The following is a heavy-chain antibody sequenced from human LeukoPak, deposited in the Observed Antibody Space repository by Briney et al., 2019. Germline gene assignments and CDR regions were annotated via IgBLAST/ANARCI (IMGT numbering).Heavy chain of an antibody. Sequence: GGALTLSLPASGCTFSSYVMSWVGPAAGKGLEGVSAISSSSDNTYYADSVKGRCTISRDNSKNTLNLQMNSLRAEDTAVYYCARLMAARSYYGMDVWGQGATVTVSS. CDR1: GCTFSSYV. CDR2: ISSSSDNT. V-gene: IGHV3-23*01. J-gene: IGHJ6*01. CDR3: ARLMAARSYYGMDV. D-gene: IGHD6-6*01.